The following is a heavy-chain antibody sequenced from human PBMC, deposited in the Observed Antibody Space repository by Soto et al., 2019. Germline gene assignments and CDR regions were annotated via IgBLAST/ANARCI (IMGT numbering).Heavy chain of an antibody. CDR1: GFTFSSYA. J-gene: IGHJ5*02. CDR3: AKDAAIVVVVAAWYNWFDP. CDR2: ISGSGGST. V-gene: IGHV3-23*01. Sequence: PGGSLRLSCAASGFTFSSYAMSWVRQAPGKGLEWVSAISGSGGSTYYADSVKGRFTISRDNSKNTLYLQMNSLRAEDTAVYYCAKDAAIVVVVAAWYNWFDPWGQGTLVTVSS. D-gene: IGHD2-15*01.